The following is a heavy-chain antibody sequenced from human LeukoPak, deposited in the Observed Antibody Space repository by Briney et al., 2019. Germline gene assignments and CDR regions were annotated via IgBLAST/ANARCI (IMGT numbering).Heavy chain of an antibody. V-gene: IGHV3-21*01. CDR3: ARDVAARPRWFAP. CDR2: ISSSSSYI. J-gene: IGHJ5*02. Sequence: GGSLRLSCAASGFTFSSYSMNWVRQAPGKGLEWVSSISSSSSYIYYADSVKGRFTISRDNAKNSLYLQMNSLRAEDTAVYYCARDVAARPRWFAPWGQGTLVTVSS. CDR1: GFTFSSYS. D-gene: IGHD6-6*01.